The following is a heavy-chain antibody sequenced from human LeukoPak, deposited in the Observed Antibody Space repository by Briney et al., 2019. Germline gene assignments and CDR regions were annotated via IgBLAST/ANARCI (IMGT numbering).Heavy chain of an antibody. Sequence: ASVKVSCKASGYTFTSYYMHWVRQAPGQGLEWMGIINPSGGSTSYAQKFQGRVTMTRDTSTSTVYMELSSLRSEDTAVYYCASISYYYDSSGYSGAFDIWGQGTMVTVSS. V-gene: IGHV1-46*01. D-gene: IGHD3-22*01. CDR3: ASISYYYDSSGYSGAFDI. CDR2: INPSGGST. CDR1: GYTFTSYY. J-gene: IGHJ3*02.